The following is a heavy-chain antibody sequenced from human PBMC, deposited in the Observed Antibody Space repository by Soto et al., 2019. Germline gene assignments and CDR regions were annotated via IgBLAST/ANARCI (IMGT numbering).Heavy chain of an antibody. CDR1: GYTFTSHY. V-gene: IGHV1-46*01. J-gene: IGHJ3*02. D-gene: IGHD4-17*01. CDR3: ARVTVTTHAFDI. Sequence: ASVKVSCKASGYTFTSHYMHWVRQAPGQGLEWMGIINPSGGSTSYAQKFQGRVTMTRDTSTSTVYMELSSLRSEDTAVYYCARVTVTTHAFDIWGQGTMVTVSS. CDR2: INPSGGST.